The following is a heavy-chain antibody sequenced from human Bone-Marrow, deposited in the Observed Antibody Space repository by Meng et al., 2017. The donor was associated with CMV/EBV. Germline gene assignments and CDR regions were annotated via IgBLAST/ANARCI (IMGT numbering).Heavy chain of an antibody. CDR3: ARGYISSLDY. CDR1: GSTFSSYD. V-gene: IGHV3-48*04. CDR2: ISSGSSSL. Sequence: GESLKISCAASGSTFSSYDMNWVRQAPGKGLEWVSYISSGSSSLYYADSVKGRFTISRDNAKNSLYLQMNSLRAEDTAVYYCARGYISSLDYWGQGTLVTVSS. D-gene: IGHD3-16*02. J-gene: IGHJ4*02.